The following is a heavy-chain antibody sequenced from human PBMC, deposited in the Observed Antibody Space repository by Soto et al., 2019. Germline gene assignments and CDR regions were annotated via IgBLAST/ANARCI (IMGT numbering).Heavy chain of an antibody. V-gene: IGHV4-30-4*01. J-gene: IGHJ5*01. CDR1: GDSISNLDYF. CDR3: ARGRYCLTGRCFPNWFDS. Sequence: SETLSLTCSVSGDSISNLDYFWAWIRQPPGQALEYIGYTYKSATTYYNPSFESRVAISVDTSKSQFSLNVTSVTAADTAVYFCARGRYCLTGRCFPNWFDSWGQGALVTVSS. CDR2: TYKSATT. D-gene: IGHD7-27*01.